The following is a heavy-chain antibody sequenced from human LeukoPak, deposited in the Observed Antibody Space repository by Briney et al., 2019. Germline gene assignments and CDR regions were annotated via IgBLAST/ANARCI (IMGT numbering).Heavy chain of an antibody. V-gene: IGHV3-23*01. CDR3: AREREYSGYDMGY. CDR2: ISGSGGST. CDR1: GFTFSSYG. J-gene: IGHJ4*02. Sequence: PGGSLRLSCAASGFTFSSYGMSWVRQAPGKGLKWVSAISGSGGSTYYADSVKGRFTISRDNAKNSLYLQMNSLRAEDTAVYFCAREREYSGYDMGYWGQGTLVTVSS. D-gene: IGHD5-12*01.